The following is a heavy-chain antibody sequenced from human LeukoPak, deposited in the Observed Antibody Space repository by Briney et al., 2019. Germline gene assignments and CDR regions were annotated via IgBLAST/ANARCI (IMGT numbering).Heavy chain of an antibody. V-gene: IGHV4-59*13. Sequence: SETLSLTCTVSGGSISSFYWSWIRQPPGKELEWIGHIHHSGGTNCNPSLKSRVSISLDMSKNQFSLKLNSVTAADTAMYYCASGPEGRDYWGQGTLVTVSS. J-gene: IGHJ4*02. CDR2: IHHSGGT. D-gene: IGHD1-14*01. CDR1: GGSISSFY. CDR3: ASGPEGRDY.